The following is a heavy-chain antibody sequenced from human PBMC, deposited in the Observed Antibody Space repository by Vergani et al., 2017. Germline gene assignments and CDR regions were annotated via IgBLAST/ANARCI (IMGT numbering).Heavy chain of an antibody. CDR1: GFTFSSYG. Sequence: QVQLVESGGGVVQPGRSLRISCADSGFTFSSYGMHWVRQAPGKGLEWGAVISYDGSNKYYADSVKGRFTISRDNSKNTLYLQMNSLRAEDTAVYYCAKDIVSGWSYYYYYYYMDVWGKGTTVTVSS. CDR3: AKDIVSGWSYYYYYYYMDV. D-gene: IGHD6-19*01. V-gene: IGHV3-30*18. J-gene: IGHJ6*03. CDR2: ISYDGSNK.